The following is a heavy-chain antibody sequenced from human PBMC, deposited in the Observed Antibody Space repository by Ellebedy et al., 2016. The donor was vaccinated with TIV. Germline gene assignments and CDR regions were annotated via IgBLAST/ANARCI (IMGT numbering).Heavy chain of an antibody. CDR1: GGSISSSSYY. J-gene: IGHJ4*02. Sequence: SETLSLTXTVSGGSISSSSYYWGWIRQPPGKGLEWIGSIYYSGSTYYNPSLKSRVTISVDTSKNQFSLKLSSVSAADTAVYYCVAMVTDYWGQGTLVTVSS. CDR3: VAMVTDY. CDR2: IYYSGST. V-gene: IGHV4-39*01. D-gene: IGHD5-18*01.